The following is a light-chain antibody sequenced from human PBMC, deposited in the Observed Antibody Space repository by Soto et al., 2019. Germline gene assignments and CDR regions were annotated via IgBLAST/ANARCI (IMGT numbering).Light chain of an antibody. CDR3: QQRSSSIT. V-gene: IGKV3D-20*02. Sequence: EVVVTQSPATLSVSPGERATLSCRASQSVSSSYLAWYQQKPGQAPRLLIHDASHRAAGIPARFSGSGSGTDFTLTVSSLEPEDSAVYYCQQRSSSITFGQGTRLEIK. J-gene: IGKJ5*01. CDR2: DAS. CDR1: QSVSSSY.